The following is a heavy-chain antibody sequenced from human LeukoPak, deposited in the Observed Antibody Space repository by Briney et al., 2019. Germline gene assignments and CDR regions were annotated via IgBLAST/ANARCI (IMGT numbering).Heavy chain of an antibody. CDR3: AKALDPKYGDYGDY. CDR1: GFTFSSYG. CDR2: ISYDGSNK. Sequence: GRSLRLSCAASGFTFSSYGMHWVRQAPGKGLEWVAVISYDGSNKCYADSVKGRFTISRDNSKNTLYLQMNSLRAEDTAVYYCAKALDPKYGDYGDYWGQGTLVTVSS. V-gene: IGHV3-30*18. J-gene: IGHJ4*02. D-gene: IGHD4-17*01.